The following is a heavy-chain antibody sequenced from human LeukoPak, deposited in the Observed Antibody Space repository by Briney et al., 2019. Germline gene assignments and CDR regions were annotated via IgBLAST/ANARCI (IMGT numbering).Heavy chain of an antibody. Sequence: SETLSLTCTVSGGSISSSSYYWGWIRQPPGQGLEWIGSIYYSGSTYYNPSPKSRVTISVDTSKNQLSLKLSSVNAADTAVYYCARLIGVGYSSSSGAFDIWGQGTMVTVSS. CDR2: IYYSGST. CDR3: ARLIGVGYSSSSGAFDI. J-gene: IGHJ3*02. CDR1: GGSISSSSYY. V-gene: IGHV4-39*01. D-gene: IGHD6-13*01.